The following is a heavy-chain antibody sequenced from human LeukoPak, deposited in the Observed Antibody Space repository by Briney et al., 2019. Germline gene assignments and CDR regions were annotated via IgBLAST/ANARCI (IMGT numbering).Heavy chain of an antibody. V-gene: IGHV3-48*02. CDR2: ISSSSTTI. D-gene: IGHD1-7*01. Sequence: PGGSLRLSCAASGFTFSSYSMNWVRQAPGKGLEWVSYISSSSTTIYFADSVKGRFTISRDNAKNSLYLQMNSLGDEDTAVYYCARRMGGELVAFDIWGQGTMVTVSS. CDR1: GFTFSSYS. CDR3: ARRMGGELVAFDI. J-gene: IGHJ3*02.